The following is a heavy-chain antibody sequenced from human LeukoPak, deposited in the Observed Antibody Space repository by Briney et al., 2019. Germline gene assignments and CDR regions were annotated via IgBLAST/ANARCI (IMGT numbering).Heavy chain of an antibody. CDR2: ISYDGSNK. CDR1: GFTFSSYG. CDR3: AKDYGDYAYYFDY. J-gene: IGHJ4*02. Sequence: GGSLRLSCAASGFTFSSYGMHWVRQASGKGLEWVAVISYDGSNKYYADSVKGRFTISRDNSKNTLYLQMNSLRAEDTAVYYCAKDYGDYAYYFDYWGQGTLVTVSS. D-gene: IGHD4-17*01. V-gene: IGHV3-30*18.